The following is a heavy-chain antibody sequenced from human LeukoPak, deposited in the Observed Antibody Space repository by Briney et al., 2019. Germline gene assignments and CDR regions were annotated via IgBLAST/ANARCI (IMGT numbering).Heavy chain of an antibody. V-gene: IGHV4-59*08. CDR2: IYYSGST. CDR1: GASIRNYY. CDR3: ARRYSSSWYVGFFDP. J-gene: IGHJ5*02. Sequence: SETLSLTCTVSGASIRNYYWSWIRQSPGKGLEWIGYIYYSGSTNYNPSLESRVAMSVDTSKNQFSLKLSSVTAADTAIYYCARRYSSSWYVGFFDPWGPGNLVTVSS. D-gene: IGHD6-13*01.